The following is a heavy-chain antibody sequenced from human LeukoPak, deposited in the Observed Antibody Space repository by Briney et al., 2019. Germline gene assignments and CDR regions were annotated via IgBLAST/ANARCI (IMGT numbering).Heavy chain of an antibody. D-gene: IGHD2-2*01. Sequence: PGGSLRLSCAASAFTFSRDWMHWVRQAPGKGLVWVSRISDDGSITTYADSVNGRFTISRDNAKNTVFLQMNSLRAEDTAIYYCVRRGLVPAFDIWGQGTMVTVAS. V-gene: IGHV3-74*03. CDR1: AFTFSRDW. CDR2: ISDDGSIT. CDR3: VRRGLVPAFDI. J-gene: IGHJ3*02.